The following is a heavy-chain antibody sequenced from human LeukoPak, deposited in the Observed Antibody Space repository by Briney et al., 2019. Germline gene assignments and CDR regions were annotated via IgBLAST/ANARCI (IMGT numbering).Heavy chain of an antibody. CDR1: GGSISSRSYY. J-gene: IGHJ4*02. D-gene: IGHD2-15*01. CDR3: ATRYCSGGSCYAVDY. Sequence: PSETLSLTCTVSGGSISSRSYYWGWMRQPPGMGLEWIGSIYYSGSTYYNPSLKSRVTISVDTSKNQFSLKLSSVTAADTAVYYCATRYCSGGSCYAVDYWGQGTLVTVSS. V-gene: IGHV4-39*01. CDR2: IYYSGST.